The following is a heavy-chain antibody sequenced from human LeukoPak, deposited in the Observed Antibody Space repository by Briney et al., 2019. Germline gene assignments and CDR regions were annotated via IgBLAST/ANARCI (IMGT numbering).Heavy chain of an antibody. CDR1: GFTFSSYS. CDR3: ARGKSAATPLDY. D-gene: IGHD6-13*01. J-gene: IGHJ4*02. Sequence: TGGSLRLSCAASGFTFSSYSMNWVRQAPGKGLEWVSSISSNSLFKYYVDSLKGRFTISRDNAKNSLFLQIDSLRVDDTATYYCARGKSAATPLDYWGQGTLVTVSS. V-gene: IGHV3-21*01. CDR2: ISSNSLFK.